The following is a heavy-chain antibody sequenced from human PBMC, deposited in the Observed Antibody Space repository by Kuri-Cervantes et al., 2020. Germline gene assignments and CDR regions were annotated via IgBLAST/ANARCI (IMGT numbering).Heavy chain of an antibody. CDR3: AGGPYCSSTSCYGDYYYYYMDV. V-gene: IGHV4-38-2*01. CDR2: IYHSGST. Sequence: ESLKISCAVSGYSISSGYYWGWIRQPPGKGLEWIGSIYHSGSTYYNPSLKSRVTISVDTSKNQFSLKLSSVTAADTAVYYCAGGPYCSSTSCYGDYYYYYMDVWGKGTTVTVSS. CDR1: GYSISSGYY. D-gene: IGHD2-2*01. J-gene: IGHJ6*03.